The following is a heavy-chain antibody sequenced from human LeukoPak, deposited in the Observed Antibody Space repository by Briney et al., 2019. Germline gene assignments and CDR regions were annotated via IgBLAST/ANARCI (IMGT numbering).Heavy chain of an antibody. V-gene: IGHV3-64*01. CDR2: ISSNGGST. J-gene: IGHJ3*02. CDR3: ARGGSYLSAFDI. CDR1: GFTFSSYA. Sequence: GGSLRLSCAASGFTFSSYAMHWVRQAPGKGLEYVSAISSNGGSTYYANSVKGRFTISRDNSKNTLYLQMGSLRAEDMAVYYCARGGSYLSAFDIWGQGTMVTVSS. D-gene: IGHD1-26*01.